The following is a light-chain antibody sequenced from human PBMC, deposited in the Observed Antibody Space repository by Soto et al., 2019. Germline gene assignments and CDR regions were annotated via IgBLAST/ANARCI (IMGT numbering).Light chain of an antibody. CDR1: SSDIGNYNY. CDR2: DVS. V-gene: IGLV2-14*03. CDR3: TSYTIATTWV. J-gene: IGLJ3*02. Sequence: QSALTQPASVSGSPGQSITIPCTGSSSDIGNYNYVSWYQQQHPGKAHKLMIYDVSTRPSGVSIRFSGSKSGNTASLTISGLQAEDEAFYYCTSYTIATTWVFGGGTKVTVL.